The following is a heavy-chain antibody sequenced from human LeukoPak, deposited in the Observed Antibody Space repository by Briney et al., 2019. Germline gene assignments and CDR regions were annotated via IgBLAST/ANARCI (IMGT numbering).Heavy chain of an antibody. CDR2: INRGGST. V-gene: IGHV4-4*02. J-gene: IGHJ4*02. CDR1: GGSITSLNW. CDR3: AAYIVSTIYVY. Sequence: SGTLSLTCVVSGGSITSLNWWSWVRQPPGKGLEWIGEINRGGSTNYNPSLESRVTISIDKSKNQFSLRLSSVTAADTAVYYCAAYIVSTIYVYWGQGTLVTVSS. D-gene: IGHD5/OR15-5a*01.